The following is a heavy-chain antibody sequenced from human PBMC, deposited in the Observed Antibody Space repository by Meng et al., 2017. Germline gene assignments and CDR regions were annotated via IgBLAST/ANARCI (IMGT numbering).Heavy chain of an antibody. D-gene: IGHD6-19*01. V-gene: IGHV3-23*01. CDR2: ISGSGGST. CDR3: AKDSVSVAGTLYAPLNY. Sequence: GESLKISCAASGFTFSSYAMSWVRQAPGKGLEWVSAISGSGGSTYYADSVKGRFTISRDNSKNSLYLQMNSLRTEDTALYYCAKDSVSVAGTLYAPLNYWGQGTLVTVSS. CDR1: GFTFSSYA. J-gene: IGHJ4*02.